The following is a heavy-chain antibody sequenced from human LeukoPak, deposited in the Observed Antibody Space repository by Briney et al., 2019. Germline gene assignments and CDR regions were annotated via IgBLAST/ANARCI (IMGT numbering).Heavy chain of an antibody. Sequence: GGSLRLSCAASGFTFSSYSMNWVRQAPGKGLEWVSYISSSSSTIYYADSVKGRVTISRDNAKNSLYLQMNSLRDEDTAVYYCARDLEGYRGYGFDYWGQGTLVTVSS. D-gene: IGHD5-18*01. CDR1: GFTFSSYS. CDR2: ISSSSSTI. V-gene: IGHV3-48*02. J-gene: IGHJ4*02. CDR3: ARDLEGYRGYGFDY.